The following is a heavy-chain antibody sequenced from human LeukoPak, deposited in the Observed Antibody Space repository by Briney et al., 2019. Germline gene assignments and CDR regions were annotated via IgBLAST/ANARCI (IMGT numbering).Heavy chain of an antibody. CDR2: INPNSGDT. CDR1: GYTCTGYY. Sequence: WASVKVSCKASGYTCTGYYMHWVRHAPGQRRQWMGWINPNSGDTKNARTSQGRVTITRDTSLSTPYMVQSRLRPDDTALYFCATQRGSYLWGTDFDFWGQGGMVAVCS. CDR3: ATQRGSYLWGTDFDF. V-gene: IGHV1-2*02. D-gene: IGHD3-16*01. J-gene: IGHJ4*02.